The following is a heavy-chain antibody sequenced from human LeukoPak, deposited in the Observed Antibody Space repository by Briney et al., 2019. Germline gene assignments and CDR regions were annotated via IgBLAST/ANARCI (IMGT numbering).Heavy chain of an antibody. CDR1: GFTFDDYA. CDR2: ISWNSGSI. D-gene: IGHD3-22*01. V-gene: IGHV3-9*03. J-gene: IGHJ4*02. CDR3: AKSTQRYDSSGYYDY. Sequence: GGSLRLSCAASGFTFDDYAMHWVRQAPGKGLEGVSGISWNSGSIVYADSVKGRFTISRDNAKNSLYLQMNSLRAEDMALYYCAKSTQRYDSSGYYDYWGQGTLVTVSS.